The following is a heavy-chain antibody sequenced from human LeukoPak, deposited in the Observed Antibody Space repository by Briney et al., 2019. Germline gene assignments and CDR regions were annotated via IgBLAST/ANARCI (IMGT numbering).Heavy chain of an antibody. V-gene: IGHV3-7*01. D-gene: IGHD6-6*01. Sequence: GGSLRLSCTASGFTFSSYWVSWVRQAPGKGLEWVANIKHDGSKIYYVDSVKGRFTIARDNAKNSLFPQMNNLRGEDTAVYYCARIPYSSSLTDAFDIWGQGTMVTVYS. CDR3: ARIPYSSSLTDAFDI. J-gene: IGHJ3*02. CDR1: GFTFSSYW. CDR2: IKHDGSKI.